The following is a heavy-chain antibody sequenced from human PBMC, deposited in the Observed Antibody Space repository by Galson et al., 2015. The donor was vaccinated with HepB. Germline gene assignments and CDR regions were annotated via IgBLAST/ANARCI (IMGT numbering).Heavy chain of an antibody. CDR2: ISSSSSYI. V-gene: IGHV3-21*01. D-gene: IGHD7-27*01. Sequence: SLRLSCAASGFTFSSYSMNWVRQAPGKGLEWVSSISSSSSYIYYADSVKGRFTISRDNAKNSLYLQMNSLRAEDTAVYYCARESKPGIDWFDPWGQGTLVTVSS. CDR1: GFTFSSYS. CDR3: ARESKPGIDWFDP. J-gene: IGHJ5*02.